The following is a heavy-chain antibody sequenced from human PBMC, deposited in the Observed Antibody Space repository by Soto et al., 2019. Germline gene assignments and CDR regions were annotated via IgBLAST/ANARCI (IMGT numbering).Heavy chain of an antibody. CDR3: ARDRIAVAGYYYYGMDV. Sequence: RASVKVSGKASGVTFSSYAISWVRQAPGQGLEWMGGIIPIFGTANYAQKFQGRVTITADESTSTAYMELSSLRSEDTAVYYCARDRIAVAGYYYYGMDVWGQGTTVTVSS. V-gene: IGHV1-69*13. D-gene: IGHD6-19*01. J-gene: IGHJ6*02. CDR1: GVTFSSYA. CDR2: IIPIFGTA.